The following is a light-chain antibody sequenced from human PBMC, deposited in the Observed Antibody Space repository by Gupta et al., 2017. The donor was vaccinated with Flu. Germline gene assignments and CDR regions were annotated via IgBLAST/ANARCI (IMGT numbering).Light chain of an antibody. Sequence: EIVLTQSPVTLSLSPGERATLSCRASQSVDSHLAWYQQRPGQAPRLLIYDASNRATDIPARFTGSGSWTDFTLTINSLEPEDFALYYCQTRLTFGPGTKVDIK. CDR1: QSVDSH. V-gene: IGKV3-11*01. J-gene: IGKJ3*01. CDR2: DAS. CDR3: QTRLT.